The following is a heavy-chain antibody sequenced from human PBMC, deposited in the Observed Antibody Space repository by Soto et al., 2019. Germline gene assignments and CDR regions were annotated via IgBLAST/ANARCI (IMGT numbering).Heavy chain of an antibody. CDR1: GYTFIGYY. CDR2: INPRSGDT. V-gene: IGHV1-2*06. Sequence: QVQLVQSGAEVKKPGASVKVSCKASGYTFIGYYIHWVRQAPGQWLEWMGRINPRSGDTTYAQKFQGRLTMTRDTSISTAYMVLSSLRSDDTAVYYCGRDGVGATPLGWFDPWGQGSLVTVSS. D-gene: IGHD1-26*01. J-gene: IGHJ5*02. CDR3: GRDGVGATPLGWFDP.